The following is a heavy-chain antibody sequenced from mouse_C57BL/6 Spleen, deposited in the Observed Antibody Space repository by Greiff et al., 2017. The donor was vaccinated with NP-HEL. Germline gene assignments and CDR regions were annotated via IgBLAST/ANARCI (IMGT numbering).Heavy chain of an antibody. CDR1: GFTFSSYA. CDR2: ISDGGSYT. Sequence: EVNVVESGGGLVKPGGSLKLSCAASGFTFSSYAMSWVRQTPEKRLEWVATISDGGSYTYYPDNVKGRFTISRDNAKNNLYLQMSHLKSEDTAMYYCARDNNYRYAMDYWGQGTSVTVSS. J-gene: IGHJ4*01. V-gene: IGHV5-4*01. D-gene: IGHD2-14*01. CDR3: ARDNNYRYAMDY.